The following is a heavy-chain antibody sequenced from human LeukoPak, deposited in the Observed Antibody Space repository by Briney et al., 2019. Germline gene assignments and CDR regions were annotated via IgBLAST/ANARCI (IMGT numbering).Heavy chain of an antibody. CDR3: VREKSEYSSGWYLFDH. J-gene: IGHJ4*02. V-gene: IGHV3-33*01. D-gene: IGHD6-19*01. Sequence: PGRSLRLSCAASGFSFSSYGMHWVRQPPGKGLEWVAVICYDSSNKYYADSVKGRFTISRDNSKNTLYLQMSSLRAEDTAVYYCVREKSEYSSGWYLFDHWGQGILVTVSS. CDR2: ICYDSSNK. CDR1: GFSFSSYG.